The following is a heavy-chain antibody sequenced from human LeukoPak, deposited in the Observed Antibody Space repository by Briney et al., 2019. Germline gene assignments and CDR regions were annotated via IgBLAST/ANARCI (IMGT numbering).Heavy chain of an antibody. J-gene: IGHJ4*02. CDR3: ARVSRYWNYDY. Sequence: GGSLRLSCAASGFTLSSYAMHWVRQAPGKGLEWVAVISYDGSNKYYADSVKGRFTISRDNSKNTLYLQMNSLRAEDTAVYYCARVSRYWNYDYWGQGTLVAVSS. D-gene: IGHD1-7*01. CDR2: ISYDGSNK. CDR1: GFTLSSYA. V-gene: IGHV3-30*01.